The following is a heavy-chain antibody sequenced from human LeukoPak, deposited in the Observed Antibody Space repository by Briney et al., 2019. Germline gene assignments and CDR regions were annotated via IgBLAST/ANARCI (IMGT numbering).Heavy chain of an antibody. V-gene: IGHV5-51*01. J-gene: IGHJ5*02. D-gene: IGHD6-6*01. CDR2: IYPGDSDT. CDR1: GYSFTSYW. Sequence: GESLKISCKGSGYSFTSYWIGWVRQMPGKGLEWMGIIYPGDSDTRYSPSFQGQVTIPADKSISTAYLQWSSLKASDTAMYYCARWSGCKGPESIAARPPGCWFDPWGQGTLVTVSS. CDR3: ARWSGCKGPESIAARPPGCWFDP.